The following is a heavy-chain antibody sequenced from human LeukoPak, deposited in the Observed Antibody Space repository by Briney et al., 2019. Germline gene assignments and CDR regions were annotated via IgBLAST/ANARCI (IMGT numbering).Heavy chain of an antibody. Sequence: GGSLRLSCAASGFTFSDYYMSWIRQAPGKGLEWVSYISSSGSTLYYADSVKGRFTISRDNAKNSLYLQMNSLRAEDTAVYYCARTQLEGGGNYYYYGMDVWGQGTTVTVSS. J-gene: IGHJ6*02. D-gene: IGHD2-2*01. CDR3: ARTQLEGGGNYYYYGMDV. CDR1: GFTFSDYY. CDR2: ISSSGSTL. V-gene: IGHV3-11*01.